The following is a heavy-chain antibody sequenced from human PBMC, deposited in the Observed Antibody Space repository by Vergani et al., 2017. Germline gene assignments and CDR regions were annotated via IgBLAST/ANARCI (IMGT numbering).Heavy chain of an antibody. Sequence: EVQLVESGGGLVQPGGSLRLSCAASGFTFSSYAMSWVRQAPGKGLEWVSAISGSGGSTYYADSVKGRFTISRDHSKNTLYLQMNSLRAEDTAVYYCAKGQDYGDFPYYYYYYMDVWGKGTTVTVSS. CDR1: GFTFSSYA. V-gene: IGHV3-23*04. J-gene: IGHJ6*03. CDR3: AKGQDYGDFPYYYYYYMDV. CDR2: ISGSGGST. D-gene: IGHD4-17*01.